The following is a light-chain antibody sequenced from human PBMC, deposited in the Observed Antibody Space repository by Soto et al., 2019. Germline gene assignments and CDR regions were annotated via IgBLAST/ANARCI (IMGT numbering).Light chain of an antibody. J-gene: IGLJ2*01. V-gene: IGLV2-8*01. CDR1: SSAVGGYDY. CDR3: SSYAGYNNFVV. CDR2: EVN. Sequence: SALTQPASVSGSPGQSITISCTGTSSAVGGYDYVSWYQQHPGKAPKLIIYEVNKRPSGVPDRFSGSKSGSTASLTVSGLQADDEADFYCSSYAGYNNFVVFGGGTKLTVL.